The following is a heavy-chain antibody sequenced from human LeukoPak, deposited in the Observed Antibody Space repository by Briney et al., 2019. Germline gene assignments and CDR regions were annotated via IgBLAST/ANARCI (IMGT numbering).Heavy chain of an antibody. CDR2: IHYSRST. CDR1: GGSISSYY. V-gene: IGHV4-59*12. J-gene: IGHJ4*02. Sequence: SETLSLTCSVSGGSISSYYWSWIRQPPGKGLEWIGYIHYSRSTNYNPSLKSRVTISVDTSKNQFSLKLSSVTAADTAVYYCARDQGASRGDYWGQGILVTVSS. CDR3: ARDQGASRGDY.